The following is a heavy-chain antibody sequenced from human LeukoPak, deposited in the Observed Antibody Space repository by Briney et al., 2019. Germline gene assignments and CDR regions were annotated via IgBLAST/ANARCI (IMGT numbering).Heavy chain of an antibody. Sequence: ASLQVSCKASGYSFTGFYLNWVRQAPGEGLEWMGWINPYSGGTNYAQKFQGRVTMTRDTSNTTAYLELNNLTPDDTAVYYCARYPPDDFWGQGTLVTVSS. CDR1: GYSFTGFY. CDR3: ARYPPDDF. V-gene: IGHV1-2*02. D-gene: IGHD1-14*01. J-gene: IGHJ4*02. CDR2: INPYSGGT.